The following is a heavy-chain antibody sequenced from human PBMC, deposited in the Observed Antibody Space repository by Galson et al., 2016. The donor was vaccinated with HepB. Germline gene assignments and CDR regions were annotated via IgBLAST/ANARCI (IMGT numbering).Heavy chain of an antibody. V-gene: IGHV1-8*02. J-gene: IGHJ4*02. CDR1: GGTFSSYD. Sequence: SVKVSCKASGGTFSSYDINWVRQATGQGLEWMGWMNPNSGNTGYTQKFKGRVTMTRNTSISTAYMEMSSLRSEDTAVYFCARGVALDYWGQGTLVTVSS. CDR3: ARGVALDY. CDR2: MNPNSGNT. D-gene: IGHD5-12*01.